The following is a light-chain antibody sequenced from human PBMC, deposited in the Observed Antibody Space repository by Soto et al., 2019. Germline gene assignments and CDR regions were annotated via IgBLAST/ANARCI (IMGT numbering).Light chain of an antibody. V-gene: IGLV1-44*01. CDR2: SNN. CDR3: ASWDDSLNTVV. J-gene: IGLJ2*01. CDR1: NSNIGSNT. Sequence: QSVLIQPPSASGTPGQRVTISCSGGNSNIGSNTVNWYQPVPGTAPKVLIASNNQRPSGVPDRFSGSKSGTSVSLAISGLQSEDEADYYCASWDDSLNTVVFGGGTKLTVL.